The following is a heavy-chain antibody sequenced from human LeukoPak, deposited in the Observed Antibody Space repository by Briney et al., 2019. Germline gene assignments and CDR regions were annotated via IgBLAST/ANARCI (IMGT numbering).Heavy chain of an antibody. CDR3: ARDLSYNGGNTLGYSDA. CDR1: GFTFSNYA. CDR2: ISGSGDST. Sequence: GGSLRLSCAASGFTFSNYAMNWVRQAPGKGLEWVSFISGSGDSTYYTDSVKGRFTISRDNSKSTLYLQMNSLRAEDTAVYYCARDLSYNGGNTLGYSDAWGQGALVTVSS. J-gene: IGHJ4*02. V-gene: IGHV3-23*01. D-gene: IGHD2-8*01.